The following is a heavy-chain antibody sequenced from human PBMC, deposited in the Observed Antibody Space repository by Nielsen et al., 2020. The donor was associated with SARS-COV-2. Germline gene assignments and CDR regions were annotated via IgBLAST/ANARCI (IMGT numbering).Heavy chain of an antibody. Sequence: GESLKISCAASGFTFSSYSMHWVRQAPGKGLEWVAFIRDDGSKKYYADSVKGRFTISRDNSKNTLYLQMNSLRTEDTAVYYCAKVAGYCSGGSCYMDWFDPWGQGTLVTVSS. J-gene: IGHJ5*02. V-gene: IGHV3-30*02. D-gene: IGHD2-15*01. CDR1: GFTFSSYS. CDR3: AKVAGYCSGGSCYMDWFDP. CDR2: IRDDGSKK.